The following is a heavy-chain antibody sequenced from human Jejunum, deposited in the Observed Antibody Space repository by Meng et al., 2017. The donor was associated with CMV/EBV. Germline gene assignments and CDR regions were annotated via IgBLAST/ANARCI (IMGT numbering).Heavy chain of an antibody. CDR2: IYYRGST. Sequence: QLQLRESGPRLETPSPTLSRTFTVSGCSVITDNPYWGWIRQSPGKGLEWIGSIYYRGSTFYNTALEGRITISVDTSKNQFSLRLTSVTAADTAVYYCARLPPPYELLTGSLDHWGQGTLVTVSS. J-gene: IGHJ4*02. CDR1: GCSVITDNPY. CDR3: ARLPPPYELLTGSLDH. V-gene: IGHV4-39*07. D-gene: IGHD3-9*01.